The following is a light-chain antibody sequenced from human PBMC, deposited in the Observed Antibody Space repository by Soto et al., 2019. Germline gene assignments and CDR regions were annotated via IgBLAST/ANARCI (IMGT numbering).Light chain of an antibody. J-gene: IGLJ1*01. CDR1: SSDVGGYNY. V-gene: IGLV2-14*01. Sequence: QYVLTQPASVSGSPGQSITISCTGTSSDVGGYNYVSWYQQHPGKAPKLMIYEVSNRPSGVSNRFSGSKSGNTASLTISGRQAEDEADYYCSSYTSSSTLVFGTGTKVTVL. CDR3: SSYTSSSTLV. CDR2: EVS.